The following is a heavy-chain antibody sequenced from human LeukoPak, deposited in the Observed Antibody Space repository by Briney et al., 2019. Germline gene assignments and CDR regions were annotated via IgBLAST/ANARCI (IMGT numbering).Heavy chain of an antibody. CDR3: AKDVGEVRWSLDF. V-gene: IGHV3-30*18. J-gene: IGHJ4*02. D-gene: IGHD5-24*01. CDR1: GFTFGKYG. CDR2: ISYDGSNK. Sequence: GTSLRLSCAVSGFTFGKYGMHWVRQAPGKGLEWVAVISYDGSNKYYSDSVKGRFTISRDNSKNTLYLQMNSLRADDTAAYYCAKDVGEVRWSLDFWGQGTLVTVSS.